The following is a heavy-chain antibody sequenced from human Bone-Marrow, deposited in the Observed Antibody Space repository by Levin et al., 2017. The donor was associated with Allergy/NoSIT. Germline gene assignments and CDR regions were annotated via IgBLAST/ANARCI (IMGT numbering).Heavy chain of an antibody. CDR3: AKNWIAAAGSYYYYGMDG. J-gene: IGHJ6*02. CDR1: GFTFSSYG. D-gene: IGHD6-13*01. V-gene: IGHV3-30*18. Sequence: GESLKISCAASGFTFSSYGMHWVRQAPGKGLEWVAVISYDGSNKYYADSVKGRFTISRDNSKNTLYLQMNSLRAEDTAVYYCAKNWIAAAGSYYYYGMDGWGQGTTVTVSS. CDR2: ISYDGSNK.